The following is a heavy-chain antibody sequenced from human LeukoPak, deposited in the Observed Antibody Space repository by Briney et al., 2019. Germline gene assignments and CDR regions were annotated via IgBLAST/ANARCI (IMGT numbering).Heavy chain of an antibody. D-gene: IGHD3-3*01. J-gene: IGHJ4*02. CDR1: GYTFTGYY. CDR2: INPNSGGT. V-gene: IGHV1-2*06. Sequence: ASVKVSCKASGYTFTGYYMHWVRQAPGQGLEWMGRINPNSGGTNYAQKFQGRVTMTRDTSISTAYMELSRLRSDDTAVYYCARDFEWGVYDFWSGFGDWGQGTLVTVSS. CDR3: ARDFEWGVYDFWSGFGD.